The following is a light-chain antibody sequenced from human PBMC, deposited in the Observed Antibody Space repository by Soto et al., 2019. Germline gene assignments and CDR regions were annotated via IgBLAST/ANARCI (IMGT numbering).Light chain of an antibody. V-gene: IGKV1-6*02. CDR2: ATS. Sequence: AIQLTQSPSSLSASVGDTVTITCRASQDIRNDLDWYQQKPSKAPMLLIYATSHLQAGVPSRFSGGGSGTEFTLTSTSLQPEDFATYFCLQDYISPPTFGQGTTVEVK. CDR1: QDIRND. J-gene: IGKJ1*01. CDR3: LQDYISPPT.